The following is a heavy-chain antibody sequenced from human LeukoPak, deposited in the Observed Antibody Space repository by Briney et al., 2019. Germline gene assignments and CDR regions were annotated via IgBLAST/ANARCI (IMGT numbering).Heavy chain of an antibody. V-gene: IGHV4-34*01. CDR3: VSGTAAVFDY. J-gene: IGHJ4*02. CDR2: INHSGST. D-gene: IGHD6-13*01. CDR1: GGSFSGYY. Sequence: PSETLSLTCAVYGGSFSGYYWSWIRQPPGKGLEWIGEINHSGSTNYNPSLKSRVTISVDTSKNQFSLKLSSVTAADTAVYYCVSGTAAVFDYWGQGTLVTVSS.